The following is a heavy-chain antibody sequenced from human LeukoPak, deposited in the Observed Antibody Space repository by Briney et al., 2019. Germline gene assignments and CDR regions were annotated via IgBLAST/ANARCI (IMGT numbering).Heavy chain of an antibody. CDR1: GGSFSGYY. J-gene: IGHJ5*02. CDR2: INHSGST. D-gene: IGHD6-19*01. Sequence: SETLSLTCAVYGGSFSGYYWSWIRQPPGKGLEWIGEINHSGSTNYNPSLKSRVTISVDTSKNQFSLKLSSVTAADTAIYYCARCVTGWPNWFAPWGQGTLVTVSS. V-gene: IGHV4-34*01. CDR3: ARCVTGWPNWFAP.